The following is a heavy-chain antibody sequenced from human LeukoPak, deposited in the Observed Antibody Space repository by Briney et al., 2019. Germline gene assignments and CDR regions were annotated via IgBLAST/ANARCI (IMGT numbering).Heavy chain of an antibody. CDR2: ISGSGGST. J-gene: IGHJ6*02. D-gene: IGHD3-3*01. Sequence: GGSLRLSCAASGFTFSSYAMSWVRQAPGKGLEWVSAISGSGGSTYYADSVKGRFTISRDNAKNSLYLQMNSLRAEDTAVYYCARARGSTYYDFWSGYIPDGMDVWGQGTTVTVSS. CDR1: GFTFSSYA. V-gene: IGHV3-23*01. CDR3: ARARGSTYYDFWSGYIPDGMDV.